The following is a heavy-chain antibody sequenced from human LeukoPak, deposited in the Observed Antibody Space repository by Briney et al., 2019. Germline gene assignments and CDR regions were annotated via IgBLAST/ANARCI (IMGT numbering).Heavy chain of an antibody. Sequence: GGSLRPSCAASGFTFCKLAKDWVRQASGKGLELVSTISGSGGSPYYADSVKGRFTISRDNSKNTVYLQMSSLRAEDTAIYYCAKGHYQGFYYMDVWGKGTTVTVSS. CDR1: GFTFCKLA. CDR2: ISGSGGSP. V-gene: IGHV3-23*01. J-gene: IGHJ6*03. D-gene: IGHD2-2*01. CDR3: AKGHYQGFYYMDV.